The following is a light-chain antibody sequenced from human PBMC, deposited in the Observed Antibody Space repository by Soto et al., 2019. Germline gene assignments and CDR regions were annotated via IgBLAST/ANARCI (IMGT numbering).Light chain of an antibody. CDR2: GNT. Sequence: QSVLTQPPSVSGAPGQRVTISCTGSSSNIGAGYDVSWYQQLPGTAPKFLIYGNTDRPSGVPDRFSGSKSGTSASLAITGLQAEDEADYYCQSYDSSLSGYVFGTGTKLTGL. CDR1: SSNIGAGYD. CDR3: QSYDSSLSGYV. V-gene: IGLV1-40*01. J-gene: IGLJ1*01.